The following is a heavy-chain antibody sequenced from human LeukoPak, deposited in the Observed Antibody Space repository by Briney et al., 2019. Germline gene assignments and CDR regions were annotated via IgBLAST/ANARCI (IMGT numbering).Heavy chain of an antibody. V-gene: IGHV1-46*01. J-gene: IGHJ4*02. Sequence: ASVKVSCKASGYTFTSYGISWVRQAPGQGLEWMGIINPSGGSTSYAQKFQGRVTMTRDTSTSTVYMELSSLRSEDTAVYYCARDPQFIGDSWYYFDYWGQGTLVTVSS. CDR1: GYTFTSYG. CDR3: ARDPQFIGDSWYYFDY. D-gene: IGHD3-16*01. CDR2: INPSGGST.